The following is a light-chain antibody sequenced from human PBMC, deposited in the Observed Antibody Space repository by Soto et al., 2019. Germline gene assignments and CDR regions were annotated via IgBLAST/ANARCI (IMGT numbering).Light chain of an antibody. CDR1: QTISNW. CDR3: QQYSTFPLT. J-gene: IGKJ4*01. CDR2: KAS. V-gene: IGKV1-5*03. Sequence: DIQMTQSPSTLSASVGDRVTITCRASQTISNWLAWYQQIPGKAPKLLISKASTLEGGVPSRFSGSGSGAEFSLTISSLQPDDFVTYYCQQYSTFPLTFGGGTKVEIK.